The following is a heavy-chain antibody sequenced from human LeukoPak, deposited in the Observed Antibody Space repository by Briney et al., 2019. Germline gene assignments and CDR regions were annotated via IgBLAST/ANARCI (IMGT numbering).Heavy chain of an antibody. CDR2: LYYSGST. J-gene: IGHJ3*02. V-gene: IGHV4-31*03. CDR3: ARVLTYDSSGYYSSHAFDI. Sequence: SETLSLTCTVSGGSISSGAYYWSWIRQHPGKGLEWIGYLYYSGSTYYNPSLKSRVTISVDTSKNQFSLKLSSVTAADTAVYYCARVLTYDSSGYYSSHAFDIWGQGTMVTVSS. CDR1: GGSISSGAYY. D-gene: IGHD3-22*01.